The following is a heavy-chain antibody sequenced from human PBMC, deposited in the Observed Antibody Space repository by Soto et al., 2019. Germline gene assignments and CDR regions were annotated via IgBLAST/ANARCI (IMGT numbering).Heavy chain of an antibody. J-gene: IGHJ4*02. CDR2: ISGSGGNT. CDR1: GFTFSSYA. Sequence: HPGGSLRLSCAASGFTFSSYAMSWARQAPGKGLEWVSGISGSGGNTYYADSVKGRFTISRDNSKNTLYLQMNSLGGEDTAVYYCAKEVAVVAANPFDYWGQGTPVTVSS. D-gene: IGHD2-15*01. CDR3: AKEVAVVAANPFDY. V-gene: IGHV3-23*01.